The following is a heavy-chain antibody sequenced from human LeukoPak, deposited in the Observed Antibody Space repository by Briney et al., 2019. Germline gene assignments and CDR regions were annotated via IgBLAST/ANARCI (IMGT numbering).Heavy chain of an antibody. CDR2: IYYSGST. V-gene: IGHV4-59*01. CDR1: GGSISSYY. CDR3: ASLKMVQGVISYYYYYMDV. J-gene: IGHJ6*03. Sequence: SDALSLTCTGSGGSISSYYWSWLQQPPGKGLEWIGYIYYSGSTNYNPSLKSRVTNSVDTSKNQFSLMLSSETAADTAVYYSASLKMVQGVISYYYYYMDVWGKGTTVTVSS. D-gene: IGHD3-10*01.